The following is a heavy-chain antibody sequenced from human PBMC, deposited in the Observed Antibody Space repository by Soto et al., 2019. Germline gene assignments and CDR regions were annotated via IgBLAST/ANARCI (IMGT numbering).Heavy chain of an antibody. V-gene: IGHV1-69*02. Sequence: ASVKVSCKASGGTFSSYTISWVRQAPGQGLEWMGRIIPILGIANYAQKFQGRVTITADKSTSTAYMELSSLRSEDTAVYYCARVSHSGSYHPLDAFDIWGQGTMVTVSS. J-gene: IGHJ3*02. CDR2: IIPILGIA. CDR3: ARVSHSGSYHPLDAFDI. CDR1: GGTFSSYT. D-gene: IGHD1-26*01.